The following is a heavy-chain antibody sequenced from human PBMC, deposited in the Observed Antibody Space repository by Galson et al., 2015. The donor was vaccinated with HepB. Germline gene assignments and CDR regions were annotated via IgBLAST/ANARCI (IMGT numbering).Heavy chain of an antibody. D-gene: IGHD6-19*01. CDR3: TTADSSGWYYFDY. Sequence: SLRLSCAAPGFTFSNAWMSWVRQAPGKGLEWVGRIKSKTDGGTTDYAAPVKGRFTISRDDSKNTLYLQMNSLKTEDTAVYYCTTADSSGWYYFDYWGQGTLVTVSS. CDR1: GFTFSNAW. J-gene: IGHJ4*02. V-gene: IGHV3-15*01. CDR2: IKSKTDGGTT.